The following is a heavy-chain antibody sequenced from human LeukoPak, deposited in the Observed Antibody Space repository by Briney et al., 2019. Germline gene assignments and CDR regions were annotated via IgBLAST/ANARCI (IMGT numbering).Heavy chain of an antibody. CDR3: ATGVPQLRYFDGLSRSDAFDI. CDR2: FDPEDGET. J-gene: IGHJ3*02. CDR1: GYTLTELS. Sequence: GASVKVSCKVSGYTLTELSMHWVRQAPGKGLERMGGFDPEDGETIYAQKFQGRVTMTEDTSTDTAYMELSSLRSEDTAVYYCATGVPQLRYFDGLSRSDAFDIWGQGTMVTVSS. V-gene: IGHV1-24*01. D-gene: IGHD3-9*01.